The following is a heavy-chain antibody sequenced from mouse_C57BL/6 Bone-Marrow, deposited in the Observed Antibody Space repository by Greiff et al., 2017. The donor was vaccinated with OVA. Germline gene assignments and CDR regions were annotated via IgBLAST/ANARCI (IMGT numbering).Heavy chain of an antibody. V-gene: IGHV1-69*01. D-gene: IGHD2-4*01. Sequence: QVQLQQPGAELVMPGASVKLSCKASGYTFTSYWMHWVKQRPGQGLEWIGEIDPSDSYTNYNQKFKGKTTLTVDKSSSTAYMQLHSLTSEDSAVYYCAIGIYYDYGDWGQGTLVTVSA. CDR3: AIGIYYDYGD. J-gene: IGHJ3*01. CDR1: GYTFTSYW. CDR2: IDPSDSYT.